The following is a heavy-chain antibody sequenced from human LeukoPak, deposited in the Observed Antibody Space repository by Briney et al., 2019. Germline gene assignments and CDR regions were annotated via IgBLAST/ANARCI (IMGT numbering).Heavy chain of an antibody. CDR2: IYYSGST. J-gene: IGHJ4*02. CDR1: GGSISSYY. D-gene: IGHD3-16*02. V-gene: IGHV4-59*01. Sequence: SETLSLTCTVSGGSISSYYWSWIRQPPGKGLEWIGYIYYSGSTNYNPSLKSRVTISVDTSKNQFSLKLSSVTAADTAVYYCARAHPSGDYVWGSYRPVFDYWGQGTLVTVSS. CDR3: ARAHPSGDYVWGSYRPVFDY.